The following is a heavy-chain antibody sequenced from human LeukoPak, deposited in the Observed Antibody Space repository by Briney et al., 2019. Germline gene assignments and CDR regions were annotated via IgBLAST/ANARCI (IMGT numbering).Heavy chain of an antibody. CDR1: GGSISSGDYY. J-gene: IGHJ4*02. CDR2: IHYSGTT. CDR3: ASYHGGDCSFDY. D-gene: IGHD2-21*02. V-gene: IGHV4-30-4*01. Sequence: SETLSLTCTVSGGSISSGDYYWTWIRQPPGKGLEWIGYIHYSGTTYYNSSLKSRVTLSVDTSKNQFSLKLSSVTAADTAIYYCASYHGGDCSFDYWGQGALVTVSS.